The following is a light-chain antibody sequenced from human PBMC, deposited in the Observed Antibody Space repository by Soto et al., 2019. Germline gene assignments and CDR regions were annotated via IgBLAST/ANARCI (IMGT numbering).Light chain of an antibody. CDR1: SSDVGDYNY. CDR3: RSYPRNYSFV. V-gene: IGLV2-11*01. Sequence: QSVLTQPRSVSGSPGQSVTISCTGTSSDVGDYNYVSWYQQHPGKAPKLMIYDVSKRPSGVPDRFSGSKSANTASLTISGLQTEDEADYYCRSYPRNYSFVFGTGTKVTVL. J-gene: IGLJ1*01. CDR2: DVS.